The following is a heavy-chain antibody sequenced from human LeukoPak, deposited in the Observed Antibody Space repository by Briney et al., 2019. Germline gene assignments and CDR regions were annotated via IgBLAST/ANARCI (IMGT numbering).Heavy chain of an antibody. Sequence: GGSLRLSCAASGFTFSSYCMHWVRKAPGQGLESVAVISYNGNNKYYADSVQGRFTISRDNSKNTVYLQMDNLRAEDTAVYYCAKYQRQWLPKGGFDYWGQGTLVTVSS. CDR1: GFTFSSYC. J-gene: IGHJ4*02. CDR3: AKYQRQWLPKGGFDY. CDR2: ISYNGNNK. V-gene: IGHV3-30*18. D-gene: IGHD6-19*01.